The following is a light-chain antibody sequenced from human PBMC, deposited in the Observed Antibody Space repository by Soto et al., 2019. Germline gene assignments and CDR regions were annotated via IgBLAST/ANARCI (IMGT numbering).Light chain of an antibody. CDR1: QSISNY. Sequence: DIQMTQSPSSLSASIGDRVTITCRARQSISNYLNWYQQKPGKAPKLLIYAASSLQSGVPSRFSGSGSGTDFTLTISGLRPEDFATYYCQQSYSSPFTFGGGTMVEI. CDR3: QQSYSSPFT. V-gene: IGKV1-39*01. J-gene: IGKJ4*02. CDR2: AAS.